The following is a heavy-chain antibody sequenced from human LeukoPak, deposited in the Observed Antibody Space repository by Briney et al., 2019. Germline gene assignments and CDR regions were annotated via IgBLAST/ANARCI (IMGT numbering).Heavy chain of an antibody. CDR3: ARVFISLFGVVTAHFDS. CDR1: GGSFSGSY. J-gene: IGHJ4*02. D-gene: IGHD3-3*01. V-gene: IGHV4-34*01. CDR2: INLSGST. Sequence: PSETLSLTCGVSGGSFSGSYWGWTRQPPGKGLEWIGEINLSGSTNYNSSLTSRATISLDTSKNQFSLNLRSVTTADTAVYYCARVFISLFGVVTAHFDSWGQGTLVAVSS.